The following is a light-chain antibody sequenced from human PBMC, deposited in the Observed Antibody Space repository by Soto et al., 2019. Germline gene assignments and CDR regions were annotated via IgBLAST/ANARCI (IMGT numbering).Light chain of an antibody. Sequence: DIQMTQSPSSLSASVGDRVTITCQASQDISNYLSWYQQKQGKAPKXLIYDASNLETGVPSRFSGSGSGTDFTFTISSLQPEDIETYDCQQFDNLQLTFGGGTKVDIK. CDR3: QQFDNLQLT. V-gene: IGKV1-33*01. CDR2: DAS. J-gene: IGKJ4*01. CDR1: QDISNY.